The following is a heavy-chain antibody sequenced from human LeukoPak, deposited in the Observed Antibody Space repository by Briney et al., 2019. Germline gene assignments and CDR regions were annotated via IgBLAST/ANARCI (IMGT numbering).Heavy chain of an antibody. CDR3: ARDYLGRYYFDY. Sequence: SETLSLTCTVSGGSISSSSYYWGWIRQPPGKGLEWIGSIYYSGSTYYNPSLKSRVTISVDTSKNQFSLKLSSVTAADTAVYYCARDYLGRYYFDYWGQGTLVTVSS. V-gene: IGHV4-39*07. D-gene: IGHD1-26*01. CDR1: GGSISSSSYY. CDR2: IYYSGST. J-gene: IGHJ4*02.